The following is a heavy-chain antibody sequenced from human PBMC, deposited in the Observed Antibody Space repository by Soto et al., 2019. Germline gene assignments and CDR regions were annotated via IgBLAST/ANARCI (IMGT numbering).Heavy chain of an antibody. J-gene: IGHJ4*02. CDR1: GFTFSDYY. D-gene: IGHD6-19*01. V-gene: IGHV3-11*01. Sequence: QVQLVESGGGLVKPGGSLRLSCAASGFTFSDYYMSWIRQAPGKGLEWVSYISSSGRTIYYADSVKGRFTITRGNAKTSRYLKLNSLSAEDADVYYCARAVAGDCFDYWGQGSLVNVS. CDR3: ARAVAGDCFDY. CDR2: ISSSGRTI.